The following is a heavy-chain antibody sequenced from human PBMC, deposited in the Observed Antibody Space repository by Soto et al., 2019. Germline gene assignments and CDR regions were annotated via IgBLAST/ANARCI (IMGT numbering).Heavy chain of an antibody. V-gene: IGHV3-7*01. J-gene: IGHJ4*02. CDR3: AREDLVQLWLLSGFDY. Sequence: GGSLRLSCAASGFTFSSYWMSWVRQAPGKGLEWVANIKQDGSEKYYVDSVKGRFTISRDNAKNSLYLQMNSLRAEDTAVYYCAREDLVQLWLLSGFDYWGQGTLVTVSS. D-gene: IGHD5-18*01. CDR2: IKQDGSEK. CDR1: GFTFSSYW.